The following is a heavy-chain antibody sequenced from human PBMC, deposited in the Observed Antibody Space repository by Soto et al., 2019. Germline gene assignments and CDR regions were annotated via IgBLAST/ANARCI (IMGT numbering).Heavy chain of an antibody. Sequence: QVQLQESGPGVVKPSKTLSLSCSVSGGSISKFYWSWIRKTAGKGLEWMGRVYATGTTDYNPSLRSRVTMSVDISKKTFSLRLTSVTAADTGVYYCVRDGSKTLRDWFDPWGQGKLVTVSS. V-gene: IGHV4-4*07. CDR3: VRDGSKTLRDWFDP. J-gene: IGHJ5*02. CDR2: VYATGTT. CDR1: GGSISKFY.